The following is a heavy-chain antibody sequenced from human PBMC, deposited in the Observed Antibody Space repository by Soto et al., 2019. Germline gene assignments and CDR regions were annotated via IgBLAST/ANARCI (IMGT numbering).Heavy chain of an antibody. D-gene: IGHD2-2*01. CDR3: AVGRPSDSVVVPAASFAFDI. V-gene: IGHV4-34*01. CDR1: GGSFSGYY. J-gene: IGHJ3*02. Sequence: QVQLQQWGAGLLKPSETLSLTCAVYGGSFSGYYWSWIRQPPGKGLEWLGEINHSGSTNYNPSLKSRVTISVDTSKNQLSLKLSSVPAADTAVYYCAVGRPSDSVVVPAASFAFDIWGQGTMVTVSA. CDR2: INHSGST.